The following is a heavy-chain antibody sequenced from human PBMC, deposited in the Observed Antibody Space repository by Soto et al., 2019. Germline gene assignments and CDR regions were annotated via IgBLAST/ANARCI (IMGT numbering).Heavy chain of an antibody. Sequence: PSETLSLTCAVSGGSISSGGYAWSWSRQPPGKGLEWIGYIYHSGSTYYNPSLKSRVTISVDRSKNQFSLKLSSVTAADTAVYYCARDHGGYSGYDYPVYFDYWGQGTLVTVSS. V-gene: IGHV4-30-2*01. CDR1: GGSISSGGYA. D-gene: IGHD5-12*01. J-gene: IGHJ4*02. CDR3: ARDHGGYSGYDYPVYFDY. CDR2: IYHSGST.